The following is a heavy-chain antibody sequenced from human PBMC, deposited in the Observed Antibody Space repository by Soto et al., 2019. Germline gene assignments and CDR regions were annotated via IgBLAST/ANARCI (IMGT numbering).Heavy chain of an antibody. CDR1: GGSVSSGDYF. CDR3: AREKGYISGPKNLDS. J-gene: IGHJ4*02. Sequence: LSLTCTVSGGSVSSGDYFWSWIRQPPGKGLEWIGYIYDSGRSSYNPSLKSRVTMSVDTSKNQFSLKLSSVTAADSAMYYCAREKGYISGPKNLDSWGQGTLVTVSS. V-gene: IGHV4-30-4*01. D-gene: IGHD5-12*01. CDR2: IYDSGRS.